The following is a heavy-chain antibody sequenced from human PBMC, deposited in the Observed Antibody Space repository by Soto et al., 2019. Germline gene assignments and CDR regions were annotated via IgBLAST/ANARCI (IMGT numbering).Heavy chain of an antibody. V-gene: IGHV4-4*02. CDR3: ATLQWGRY. CDR2: IYHSGST. CDR1: GGSISSTNW. D-gene: IGHD1-26*01. J-gene: IGHJ4*02. Sequence: QVQLQESGPGLVKPSGTLSLTCAVSGGSISSTNWWSWVRQPPGKGLEWIGEIYHSGSTNYNPSPTSRLTISLDKSKNPFSLPLNPVTAADTAVYYCATLQWGRYWGQGTLVTVSS.